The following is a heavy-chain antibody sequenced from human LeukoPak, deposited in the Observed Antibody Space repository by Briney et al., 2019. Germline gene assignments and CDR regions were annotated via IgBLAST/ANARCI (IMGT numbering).Heavy chain of an antibody. V-gene: IGHV4-59*08. J-gene: IGHJ5*02. CDR1: GVSISSYY. D-gene: IGHD1-1*01. Sequence: KPSETLSLTCTVSGVSISSYYWSWIRQPPGKGLEWIGYIYYSGSTNYNPSLKSRVTISVDTSKNQFSLKLTSVTAADTAVYYCARPVPSRLGWFDPWGQGTLVTVSS. CDR3: ARPVPSRLGWFDP. CDR2: IYYSGST.